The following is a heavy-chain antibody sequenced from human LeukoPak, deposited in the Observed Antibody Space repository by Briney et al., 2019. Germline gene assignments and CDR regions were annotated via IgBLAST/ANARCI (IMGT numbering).Heavy chain of an antibody. CDR1: GFIFDDYA. D-gene: IGHD1-26*01. V-gene: IGHV3-9*01. CDR3: AKDLRYSGSYLFDC. J-gene: IGHJ4*02. Sequence: LTGGSLRLSCAASGFIFDDYAMHWVRQAPGKGLEWVSGIGWNSASIDYADSVKGRFTISRDNAKNSLYLQMNSLRDEDTALYYCAKDLRYSGSYLFDCWGQGTLVTVSS. CDR2: IGWNSASI.